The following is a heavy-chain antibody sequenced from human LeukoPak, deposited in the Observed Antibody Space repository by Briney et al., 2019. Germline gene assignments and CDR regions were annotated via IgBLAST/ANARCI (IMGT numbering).Heavy chain of an antibody. Sequence: GGSLRLSCAASGFTFSSYSMNWVRQAPGKGLEWVGRIRSKANNYATVYAASVKGRFTISRDDSKNTAYLQMNSLKTEDTAVYYCTGSIGHWGQGTLVTVSS. CDR1: GFTFSSYS. CDR3: TGSIGH. J-gene: IGHJ1*01. D-gene: IGHD6-25*01. V-gene: IGHV3-73*01. CDR2: IRSKANNYAT.